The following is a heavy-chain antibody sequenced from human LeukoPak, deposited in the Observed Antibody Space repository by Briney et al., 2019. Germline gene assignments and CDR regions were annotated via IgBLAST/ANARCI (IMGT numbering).Heavy chain of an antibody. CDR3: ARDRGPRWIKLGYFDY. V-gene: IGHV3-7*01. CDR1: GFTFSSYW. J-gene: IGHJ4*02. Sequence: GGSLRLSCAASGFTFSSYWMSLVRQAPGKGLEWVANIKQDGSENYYADSVKGRFTISRDNSKNTLYLQMNSLRAEDTAVYYCARDRGPRWIKLGYFDYGGKETLVPVSS. D-gene: IGHD5-18*01. CDR2: IKQDGSEN.